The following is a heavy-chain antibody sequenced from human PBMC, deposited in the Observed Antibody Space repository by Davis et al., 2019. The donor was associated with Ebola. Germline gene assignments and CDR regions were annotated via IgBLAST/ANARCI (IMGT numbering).Heavy chain of an antibody. J-gene: IGHJ6*02. CDR1: GFTFSSYS. CDR2: ISSSSSYI. D-gene: IGHD5-18*01. CDR3: ARVTGYGNTGYYYGMDV. V-gene: IGHV3-21*01. Sequence: PGGSLRLSCAASGFTFSSYSMNWVRQAPGKGLEWVSSISSSSSYIYYADSVKGRFTISRDNAKNSLYLQMNSLRAEDTAVYYCARVTGYGNTGYYYGMDVWGQGTTVTVSS.